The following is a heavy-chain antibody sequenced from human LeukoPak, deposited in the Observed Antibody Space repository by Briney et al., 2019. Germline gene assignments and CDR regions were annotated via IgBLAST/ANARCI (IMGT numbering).Heavy chain of an antibody. CDR1: GFTVSSNY. J-gene: IGHJ4*02. Sequence: GGSLRLSCAASGFTVSSNYMSWVRQAPGKGLEWVSVIYSDGSTYYADSVKGRFTISRDNSKNTLYLQMNSLRAEDTAVYYCARVPYYDYVWGSSGDYWGQGTLVTVSS. CDR3: ARVPYYDYVWGSSGDY. CDR2: IYSDGST. D-gene: IGHD3-16*01. V-gene: IGHV3-66*01.